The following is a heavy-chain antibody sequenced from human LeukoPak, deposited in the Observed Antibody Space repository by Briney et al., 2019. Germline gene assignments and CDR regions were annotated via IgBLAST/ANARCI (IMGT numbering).Heavy chain of an antibody. J-gene: IGHJ4*02. V-gene: IGHV3-9*01. CDR3: AKAPLPDGDYVEYYFDY. D-gene: IGHD4-17*01. CDR2: ISWNSGSI. Sequence: PGGSLRLSCAASGFTFDDYAMPWVRQAPGKGLEWVSGISWNSGSIGYADSVKGRFTISRDNAKNSLYLQMNSLRAEDTALYYCAKAPLPDGDYVEYYFDYWGQGTLVTVSS. CDR1: GFTFDDYA.